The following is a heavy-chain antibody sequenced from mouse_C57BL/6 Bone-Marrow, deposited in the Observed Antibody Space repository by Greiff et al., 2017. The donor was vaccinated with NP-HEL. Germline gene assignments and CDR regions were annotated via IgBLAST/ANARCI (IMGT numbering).Heavy chain of an antibody. CDR1: GYTFTSYW. Sequence: VQLQQSGTVLARPGASVKMSCKTSGYTFTSYWMHWVKQRPGQGLEWIGAIYPGNSDTSYNQKFKGKAKLTAVTSASTAYMERSSLTNEDSAVYYCTRETYSNYDYAMDYWGQGTSVTVSS. CDR3: TRETYSNYDYAMDY. V-gene: IGHV1-5*01. CDR2: IYPGNSDT. J-gene: IGHJ4*01. D-gene: IGHD2-5*01.